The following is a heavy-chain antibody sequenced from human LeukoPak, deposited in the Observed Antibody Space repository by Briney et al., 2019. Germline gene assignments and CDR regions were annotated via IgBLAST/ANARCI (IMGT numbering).Heavy chain of an antibody. CDR1: GSTFSSHA. J-gene: IGHJ5*02. V-gene: IGHV3-23*01. Sequence: GGSLRLSCVASGSTFSSHAMSWVRQGPAQGLEWVAAISGKSETRFYIDSVKGRFTISRDNSKNTVYLQMNRLRPEDTAIYYCAKDYRAHPLRPNWFDPWGQGTLVTVSS. D-gene: IGHD1-26*01. CDR3: AKDYRAHPLRPNWFDP. CDR2: ISGKSETR.